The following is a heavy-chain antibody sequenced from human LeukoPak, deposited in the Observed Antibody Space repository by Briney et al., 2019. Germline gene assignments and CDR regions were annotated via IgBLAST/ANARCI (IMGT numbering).Heavy chain of an antibody. V-gene: IGHV3-30*04. CDR1: GFTFSRYD. J-gene: IGHJ4*01. D-gene: IGHD3-22*01. CDR2: ISYDGSNK. CDR3: ARGLAYNYDSSAYFLDY. Sequence: GRSLRLSCAASGFTFSRYDVNWVRQAPGKGLEWMAVISYDGSNKYYGDAVKGRFTTSRDNSKNTLYLQMNSLRAEDTAVYYCARGLAYNYDSSAYFLDYWGQGTLVTVSS.